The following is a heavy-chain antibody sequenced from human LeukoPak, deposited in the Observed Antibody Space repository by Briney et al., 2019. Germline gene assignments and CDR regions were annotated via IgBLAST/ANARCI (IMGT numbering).Heavy chain of an antibody. CDR2: IYSGGST. V-gene: IGHV3-53*01. J-gene: IGHJ6*02. CDR1: GFTVSSNY. CDR3: ARVKSGSQAGYGMDV. D-gene: IGHD3-10*01. Sequence: GALRLSCAASGFTVSSNYMSWVRQAPGKGLEWVSVIYSGGSTYYADSVKGRFTISRDNSKNTLYLQMNSLRAEDTAVYYCARVKSGSQAGYGMDVWGQGTTVTVSS.